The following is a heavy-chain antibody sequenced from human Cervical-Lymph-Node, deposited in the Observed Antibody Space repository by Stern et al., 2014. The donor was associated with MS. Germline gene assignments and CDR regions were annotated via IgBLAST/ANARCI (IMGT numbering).Heavy chain of an antibody. Sequence: VQLVESGGGAVQPGRSLRLSCATSGFTFSGYGMYWVRQAPGKGLEWVAISWSDGTKEDYAYSVKGRFTISRDNSKNTLYLQMTSLRAEDTAVYYCARDDRTSWYGGMPHWGQGTLVTVSS. V-gene: IGHV3-33*01. D-gene: IGHD6-13*01. J-gene: IGHJ4*02. CDR3: ARDDRTSWYGGMPH. CDR1: GFTFSGYG. CDR2: SWSDGTKE.